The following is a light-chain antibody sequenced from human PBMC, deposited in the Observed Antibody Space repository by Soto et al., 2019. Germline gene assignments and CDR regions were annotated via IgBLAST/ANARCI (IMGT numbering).Light chain of an antibody. V-gene: IGKV1-33*01. Sequence: DIXMTQSPSSLSASVGDRVTIAXQASQDVKSYLNWYQQKSGXAPHXXXDAXSDLETGGPSRFSGSGSATDFTFTINSLQPEDVAKYYCQQYDNLTLTFGGGTKVDIK. CDR3: QQYDNLTLT. CDR2: AXS. J-gene: IGKJ4*01. CDR1: QDVKSY.